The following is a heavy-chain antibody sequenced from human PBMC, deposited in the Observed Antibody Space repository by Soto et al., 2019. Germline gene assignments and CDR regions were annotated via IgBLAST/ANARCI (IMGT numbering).Heavy chain of an antibody. CDR3: ARGYGGVVVYFDH. CDR1: GYTFTRFF. Sequence: QVQLVQSGAEPKKPGAAVRVSCQASGYTFTRFFVYWFRQAPGQGLEWMGKVNPNEDSATYAQKFQGRLAMTTDTSTSTVSMELSSLRSDDTAVYYCARGYGGVVVYFDHWGQGTLITVSS. CDR2: VNPNEDSA. V-gene: IGHV1-46*01. D-gene: IGHD3-16*02. J-gene: IGHJ4*02.